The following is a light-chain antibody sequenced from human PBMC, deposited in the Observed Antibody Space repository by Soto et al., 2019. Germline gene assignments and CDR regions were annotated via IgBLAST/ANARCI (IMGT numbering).Light chain of an antibody. V-gene: IGKV1-8*01. CDR2: AAS. Sequence: AIRMTQSPSSFSASTGDRVTITCRASQGISSYLAWYQQKPGEAPKLLIYAASTLQSVVTSRFSGSGSGTDFTLSISCLQSEDFATYYCQQYYSYPRTFGQGTKVEIK. J-gene: IGKJ1*01. CDR1: QGISSY. CDR3: QQYYSYPRT.